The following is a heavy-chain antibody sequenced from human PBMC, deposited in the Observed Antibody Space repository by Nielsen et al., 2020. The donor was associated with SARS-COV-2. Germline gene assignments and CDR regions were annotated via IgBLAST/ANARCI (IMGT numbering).Heavy chain of an antibody. J-gene: IGHJ1*01. Sequence: SETLSLTCTVSGGSISSSSYYWGWIRQPPGKGLEWIGSIYYSGSTYYNPSLKSRVTISVDTSKNQFSLKLSSVTAADTAVYYCARDRALNFQHWGQGTLVTVSS. V-gene: IGHV4-39*07. CDR2: IYYSGST. CDR1: GGSISSSSYY. D-gene: IGHD3-10*01. CDR3: ARDRALNFQH.